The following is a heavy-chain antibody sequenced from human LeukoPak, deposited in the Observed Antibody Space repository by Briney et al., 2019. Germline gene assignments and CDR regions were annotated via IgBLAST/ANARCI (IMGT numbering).Heavy chain of an antibody. CDR3: AKEYDYGSGSNLGDY. D-gene: IGHD3-10*01. CDR2: TNADGSIT. Sequence: QSGGSLRLSCAASGFSFSTYWMHWVRQVPGTGPVWVSRTNADGSITDYTDSVKGRFTISRDNSKNTLYLQMNSLRAEDTAVYYCAKEYDYGSGSNLGDYWGQGTLVTVSS. V-gene: IGHV3-74*01. CDR1: GFSFSTYW. J-gene: IGHJ4*02.